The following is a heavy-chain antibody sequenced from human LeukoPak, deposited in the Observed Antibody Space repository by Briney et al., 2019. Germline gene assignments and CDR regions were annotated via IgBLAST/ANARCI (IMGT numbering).Heavy chain of an antibody. CDR3: ARVVRDGYNYEVFDY. CDR2: IWYDGSNK. CDR1: GFTFSSYG. D-gene: IGHD5-24*01. J-gene: IGHJ4*02. V-gene: IGHV3-33*01. Sequence: GGSLRLSCAAAGFTFSSYGMEWVRQAPGKGLEWVAVIWYDGSNKYYAASVKGRFTISRDNSKNTLYLQMNSLRAEDTAVYYCARVVRDGYNYEVFDYWGQGTLVTVSS.